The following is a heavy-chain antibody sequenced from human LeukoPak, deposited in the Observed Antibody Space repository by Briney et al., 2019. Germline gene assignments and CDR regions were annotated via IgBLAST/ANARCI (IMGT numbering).Heavy chain of an antibody. J-gene: IGHJ4*02. CDR1: GFTFRNPW. V-gene: IGHV3-15*01. CDR2: IKSKTDGGTT. CDR3: ARERRIIAATRFLGPSYPLDY. D-gene: IGHD6-13*01. Sequence: GGSLRLSCAASGFTFRNPWMSWVRQAPGKGLEWVGRIKSKTDGGTTDYAAPVKGRFAISRDDSKSTLYLQMNSLRAEDTAVYYCARERRIIAATRFLGPSYPLDYWGQGTLVTVSS.